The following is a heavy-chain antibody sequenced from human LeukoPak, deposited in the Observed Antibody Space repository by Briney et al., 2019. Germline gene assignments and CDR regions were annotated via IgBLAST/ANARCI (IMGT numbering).Heavy chain of an antibody. D-gene: IGHD3-3*01. CDR1: GYTFTSYG. V-gene: IGHV1-18*01. Sequence: ASVKVSCKASGYTFTSYGISWVRQAPGQGLEWMGWISAYNGNTNYAQKLQGRVTMTRDTSTSTVYMELSSLRSEDTAVYYCARDRPLLRFLTPVSGGHLYGMDVWGQGTTVTVSS. CDR2: ISAYNGNT. CDR3: ARDRPLLRFLTPVSGGHLYGMDV. J-gene: IGHJ6*02.